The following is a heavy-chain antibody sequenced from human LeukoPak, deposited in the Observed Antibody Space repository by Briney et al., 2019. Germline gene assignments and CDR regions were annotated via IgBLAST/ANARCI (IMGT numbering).Heavy chain of an antibody. V-gene: IGHV4-34*01. CDR1: GASFSGYC. J-gene: IGHJ4*02. CDR3: ARGQTIVGATGDF. D-gene: IGHD1-26*01. Sequence: KPSETHSLACAVYGASFSGYCWSWIRQPPGKGLEWIGEINHSGSTNYNPSLKSRVTISVDTSKNQFSLKLSSVTAADTAVYYCARGQTIVGATGDFWGRGTLVTVSS. CDR2: INHSGST.